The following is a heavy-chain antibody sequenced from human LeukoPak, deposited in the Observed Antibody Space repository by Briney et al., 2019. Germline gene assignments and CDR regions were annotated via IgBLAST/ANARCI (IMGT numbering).Heavy chain of an antibody. CDR2: TYYRSKWNN. CDR1: GDSVSSNSAA. CDR3: ARRGITISGVLVYHYSGLDV. D-gene: IGHD3-3*01. V-gene: IGHV6-1*01. J-gene: IGHJ6*02. Sequence: SQTLSLTCALSGDSVSSNSAAWNWIRQSPSRGLEWLGRTYYRSKWNNDYAVSVKSRITINPDTSKNQFSLQLNSVTPEDTAVYYCARRGITISGVLVYHYSGLDVWGQGTTVTVSS.